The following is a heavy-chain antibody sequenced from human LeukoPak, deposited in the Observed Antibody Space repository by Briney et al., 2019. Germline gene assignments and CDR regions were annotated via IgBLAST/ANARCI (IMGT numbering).Heavy chain of an antibody. V-gene: IGHV2-5*02. CDR1: GLSLGTSGEG. CDR3: AHSIKEEQWLVHFDY. J-gene: IGHJ4*02. CDR2: IYWDDDK. D-gene: IGHD6-19*01. Sequence: SGPTLMHPTRALALTSTFYGLSLGTSGEGVGWIRQPPGKALEWLELIYWDDDKRYSPSLKSRLTITKDTSKNQVVLTMTNMDPVDTATYYCAHSIKEEQWLVHFDYWGQGTLVTVSS.